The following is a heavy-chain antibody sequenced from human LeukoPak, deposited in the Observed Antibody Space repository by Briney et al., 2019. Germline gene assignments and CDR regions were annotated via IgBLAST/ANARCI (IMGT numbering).Heavy chain of an antibody. D-gene: IGHD1-26*01. V-gene: IGHV1-69*04. CDR2: IIPILGIA. CDR3: ARGVGSYSGYYFDY. J-gene: IGHJ4*02. Sequence: SVKVSCKASGGTFSSYAISWVRQAPGQGLEWMGRIIPILGIANYAQKFQGRVTITADKSTSTAYMELSSLRSEDTAVYYCARGVGSYSGYYFDYWGQGTLVTVSS. CDR1: GGTFSSYA.